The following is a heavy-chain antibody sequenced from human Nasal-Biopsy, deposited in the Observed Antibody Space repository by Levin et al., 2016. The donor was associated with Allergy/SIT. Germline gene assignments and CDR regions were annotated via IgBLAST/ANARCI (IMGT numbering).Heavy chain of an antibody. Sequence: ASVKVSCKGSEYTFSAYYMHWVRQAPGQGLEWMRWINPNSGDTKYAQKFQGRVTMTRDTSISTAYMELNGLTSDDTAIYYCAREREGTVAWLAFKGNWLDPWGQGTLVTVSS. V-gene: IGHV1-2*02. CDR1: EYTFSAYY. CDR2: INPNSGDT. J-gene: IGHJ5*02. CDR3: AREREGTVAWLAFKGNWLDP. D-gene: IGHD3-3*02.